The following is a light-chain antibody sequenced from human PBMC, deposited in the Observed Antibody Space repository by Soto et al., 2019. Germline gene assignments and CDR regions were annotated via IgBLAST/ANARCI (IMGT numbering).Light chain of an antibody. Sequence: DILMTQSPATLSVSPGDRATLSCRASQSVRSNLAWYQQKPGQAPRLLSYGASTRATGTSARTSGRGSGPEFTLTISSLQSEDFAVYSCQQYNDWPRTVGQGTKWIS. V-gene: IGKV3-15*01. CDR3: QQYNDWPRT. CDR2: GAS. J-gene: IGKJ1*01. CDR1: QSVRSN.